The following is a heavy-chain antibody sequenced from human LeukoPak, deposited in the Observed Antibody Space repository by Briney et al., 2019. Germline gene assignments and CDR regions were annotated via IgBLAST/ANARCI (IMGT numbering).Heavy chain of an antibody. J-gene: IGHJ4*02. CDR2: IYSGGTT. CDR1: EFSVSSNY. CDR3: ARKSDSLMLRGGDC. V-gene: IGHV3-66*01. Sequence: GGSLRLSCAASEFSVSSNYMTWVRQAPGKGLECVSIIYSGGTTYYANSVRGRFTISRDNSKNTLYLQMDRLRVEDTAVYYCARKSDSLMLRGGDCWGQGTLVTVSS. D-gene: IGHD3-10*01.